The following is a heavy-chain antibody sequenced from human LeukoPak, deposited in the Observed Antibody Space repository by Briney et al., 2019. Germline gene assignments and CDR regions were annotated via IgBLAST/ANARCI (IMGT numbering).Heavy chain of an antibody. D-gene: IGHD6-13*01. CDR2: INPSGGST. CDR3: ARGVYAFDI. J-gene: IGHJ3*02. Sequence: GASVKVSCKASGGTFSSYAISWVRQAPGQGLEWMGIINPSGGSTSYAQKFQGRVTMTKDTSTSTVYMELSSLRAEDTAVYYCARGVYAFDIWGQGTMVTVSS. V-gene: IGHV1-46*01. CDR1: GGTFSSYA.